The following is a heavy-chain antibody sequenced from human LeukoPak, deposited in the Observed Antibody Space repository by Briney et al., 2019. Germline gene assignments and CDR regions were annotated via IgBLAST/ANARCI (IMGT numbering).Heavy chain of an antibody. J-gene: IGHJ3*02. CDR1: GFTFSSYV. Sequence: GRSLRLSCAASGFTFSSYVMHWVRQAPGKGLGWLAVISYDGSNKYYADSVKGRFTISRDNSKNTLYLQMNSLRAEDTAVYYCARGPFNAFDIWGQGTMVTVSS. CDR3: ARGPFNAFDI. V-gene: IGHV3-30*04. CDR2: ISYDGSNK.